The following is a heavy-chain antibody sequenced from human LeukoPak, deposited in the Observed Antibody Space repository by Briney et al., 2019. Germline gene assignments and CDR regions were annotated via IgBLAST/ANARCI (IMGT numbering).Heavy chain of an antibody. CDR3: TRQTAITMIDY. D-gene: IGHD3-3*01. V-gene: IGHV3-49*04. J-gene: IGHJ4*02. CDR2: IRSKAYGGTT. CDR1: GFTFSSYA. Sequence: GGSLRLSCAASGFTFSSYAMSWVRQAPGKGLEWVGFIRSKAYGGTTEYAASVKGRFTISRDDSKSIAYLQMNSLKTEDTAVYYCTRQTAITMIDYWGQGTLVTVSS.